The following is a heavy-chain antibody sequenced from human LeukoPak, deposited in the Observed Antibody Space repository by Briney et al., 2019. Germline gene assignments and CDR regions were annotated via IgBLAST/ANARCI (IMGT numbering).Heavy chain of an antibody. D-gene: IGHD3-22*01. V-gene: IGHV3-21*01. CDR2: ITSGSSYI. CDR1: GFTFSSYN. Sequence: PGGSLRLSCAASGFTFSSYNMNWVRQAPGKGLEWVSSITSGSSYIYYADSVKGRFTISRDNAKNSLYLQMNSLRAEDTAVYYCARDHHRRLYDSQARDTFDLWGQGTMVTVSS. CDR3: ARDHHRRLYDSQARDTFDL. J-gene: IGHJ3*01.